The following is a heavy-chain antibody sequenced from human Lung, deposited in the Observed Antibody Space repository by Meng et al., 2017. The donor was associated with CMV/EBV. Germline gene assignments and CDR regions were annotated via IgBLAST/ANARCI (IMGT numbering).Heavy chain of an antibody. D-gene: IGHD2-2*01. CDR3: AIYCSATTCPPGHDAFDM. V-gene: IGHV3-21*01. Sequence: GGSLRLXCAASGFTFSNYDMHWVRQAPGKGLEWVSYITSSSSYIYYGDSVRGRFTISRDNAKNSLYLQMNSLRAEDTAVYYCAIYCSATTCPPGHDAFDMWGQGTXVT. CDR1: GFTFSNYD. J-gene: IGHJ3*02. CDR2: ITSSSSYI.